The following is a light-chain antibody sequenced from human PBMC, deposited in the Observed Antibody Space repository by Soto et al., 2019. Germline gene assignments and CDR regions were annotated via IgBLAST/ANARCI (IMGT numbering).Light chain of an antibody. CDR2: AAS. J-gene: IGKJ1*01. Sequence: EIVMTQSPATLSVSPGERATLSCRASQSVSRNLAWYQHKPGQAPRLLIYAASTGATGIPARFSGSGSGTEFTLTISSLQSEDSAVYYCQQRGHWPRTFGQGTKVEMK. CDR3: QQRGHWPRT. CDR1: QSVSRN. V-gene: IGKV3-15*01.